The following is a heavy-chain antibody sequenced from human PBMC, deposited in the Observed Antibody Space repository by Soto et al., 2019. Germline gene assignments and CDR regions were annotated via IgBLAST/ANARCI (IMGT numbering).Heavy chain of an antibody. D-gene: IGHD2-21*01. CDR1: GGTCSNFV. CDR2: NIPIFGTA. V-gene: IGHV1-69*13. CDR3: ARAPILVGETTYENYFDY. Sequence: GASVKVSFKSSGGTCSNFVISWLRQAPGQGLEWMGGNIPIFGTANYAQKFQGRVTIIADESTGTTYVGLTSLRSEDTAVYYCARAPILVGETTYENYFDYWGQGTLVAVSS. J-gene: IGHJ4*02.